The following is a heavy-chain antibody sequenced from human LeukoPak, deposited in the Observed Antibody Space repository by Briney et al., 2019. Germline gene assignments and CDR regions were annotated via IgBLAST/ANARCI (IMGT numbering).Heavy chain of an antibody. CDR3: ARDGVTHCSSTSCYSYYYGMDV. J-gene: IGHJ6*02. CDR1: GFTPSSYW. CDR2: IQQDGSEK. V-gene: IGHV3-7*01. Sequence: PRGSLRLSCAPSGFTPSSYWMSWVRQAPGKGREWVDNIQQDGSEKYYVDSVKGRFTISRDNAKNSLYLQMNSLRAEDTAVYYCARDGVTHCSSTSCYSYYYGMDVWGQGTTVTVSS. D-gene: IGHD2-2*01.